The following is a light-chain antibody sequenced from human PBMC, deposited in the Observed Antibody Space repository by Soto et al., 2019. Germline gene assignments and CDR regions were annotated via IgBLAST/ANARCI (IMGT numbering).Light chain of an antibody. Sequence: QSALTQPPSASGSPGQSVTISCTGTSSDVGAYKYVSWYQQYPGKAPKLMVYEVSKRPSGVLDRFAGSKSGNTASLSVSALWCEFGVDYYRSSYVGGNIGVFGGGTKFTDL. CDR3: SSYVGGNIGV. CDR1: SSDVGAYKY. V-gene: IGLV2-8*01. J-gene: IGLJ3*02. CDR2: EVS.